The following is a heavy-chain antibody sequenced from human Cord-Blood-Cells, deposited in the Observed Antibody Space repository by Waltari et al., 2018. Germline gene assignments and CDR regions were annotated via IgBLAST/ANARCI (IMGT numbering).Heavy chain of an antibody. CDR2: IYYSGST. CDR1: GGSISSGGYY. D-gene: IGHD3-3*01. CDR3: AREGGYDFWSGYYNWFDP. Sequence: QVQLQESGPGLVKPSQTLSLTCTVSGGSISSGGYYWSWIRQPPGTGLEWIGYIYYSGSTYYNPSLKSRVTISVDTSKNQFSLKLSSVTAADTAVYYCAREGGYDFWSGYYNWFDPWGQGTLVTVSS. V-gene: IGHV4-31*03. J-gene: IGHJ5*02.